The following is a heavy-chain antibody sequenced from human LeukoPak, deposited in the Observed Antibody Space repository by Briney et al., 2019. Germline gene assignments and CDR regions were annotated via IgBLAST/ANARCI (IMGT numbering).Heavy chain of an antibody. CDR2: FDPEEGQT. CDR3: ATVGYDHVWGKNLYYFDN. V-gene: IGHV1-24*01. J-gene: IGHJ4*02. D-gene: IGHD3-16*01. Sequence: GASVKVSCKVSGHTLIELSIHWVRQAPGKGLEWMGGFDPEEGQTIYAEKFQGRVTMTEDTSTNTAYMELSSLRSEDTAVYYCATVGYDHVWGKNLYYFDNWGQGILVTASS. CDR1: GHTLIELS.